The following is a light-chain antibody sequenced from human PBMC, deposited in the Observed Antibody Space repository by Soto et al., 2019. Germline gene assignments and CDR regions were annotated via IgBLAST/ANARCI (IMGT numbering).Light chain of an antibody. CDR1: SGHSSYA. CDR2: VNSDGSH. J-gene: IGLJ2*01. Sequence: QSALTQSPSASASLGASVKITCTLSSGHSSYAIAWHQQQPEKGPRYLMKVNSDGSHSKGDGIPDRFSGSSSGAERFLTISSLQSEDEADYYCQTWAGVFGRGTKLTVL. CDR3: QTWAGV. V-gene: IGLV4-69*01.